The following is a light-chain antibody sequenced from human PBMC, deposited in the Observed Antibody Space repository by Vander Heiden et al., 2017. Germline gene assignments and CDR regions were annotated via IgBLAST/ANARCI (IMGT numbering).Light chain of an antibody. CDR3: VLYMGSGSWV. CDR1: SGSVSTSYY. Sequence: QTVVTQEPSFSVSPGGTVTLPCGLTSGSVSTSYYPSWYQQTPGQAPRTLIYSTNTRSSGVPDRFSGSILGNKAALTITGAQADDESDYYCVLYMGSGSWVFGGGTKLTVL. J-gene: IGLJ3*02. CDR2: STN. V-gene: IGLV8-61*01.